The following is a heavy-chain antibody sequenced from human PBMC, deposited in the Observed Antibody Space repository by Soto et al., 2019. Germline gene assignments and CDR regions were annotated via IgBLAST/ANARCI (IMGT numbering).Heavy chain of an antibody. V-gene: IGHV3-23*01. J-gene: IGHJ6*02. CDR1: GFTFDDYA. CDR2: ISGSGGST. Sequence: GGSLRLSCAASGFTFDDYAMHWVRQAPGKGLEWVSGISGSGGSTYYADSVKGRFTISRDNSKNTLYLQMNSLRAEDTAVYYCAKDRDTIFGVVIPYYYGMDVWGQGTTVTVSS. CDR3: AKDRDTIFGVVIPYYYGMDV. D-gene: IGHD3-3*01.